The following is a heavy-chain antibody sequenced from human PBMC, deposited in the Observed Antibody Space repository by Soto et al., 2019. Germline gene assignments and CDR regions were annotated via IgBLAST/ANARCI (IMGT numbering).Heavy chain of an antibody. Sequence: ASVKVSCKASGGTFSSYAISWVRQATGQGLEWMGWMNPNSGNTGYAQKFQGRVTMTRNTSISTAYMELSSLRSEDTAVYYCARGNFNCGGDCIDYWGQGTLVTVSS. CDR3: ARGNFNCGGDCIDY. CDR1: GGTFSSYA. D-gene: IGHD2-21*02. CDR2: MNPNSGNT. V-gene: IGHV1-8*02. J-gene: IGHJ4*02.